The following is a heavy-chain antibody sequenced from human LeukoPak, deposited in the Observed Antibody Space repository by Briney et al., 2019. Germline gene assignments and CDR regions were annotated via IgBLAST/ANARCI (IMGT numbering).Heavy chain of an antibody. CDR1: GFTFSSYE. CDR3: ATYRQVLLPFES. Sequence: PGGSLRLSCAASGFTFSSYEMNWVRQAPGKGLEWVSYISSGGSTIYYADSVRGRFTISRDNSKSTLFLQMNSLRAEDTAIYYCATYRQVLLPFESWGQGTLVTVSS. V-gene: IGHV3-48*03. CDR2: ISSGGSTI. D-gene: IGHD5-18*01. J-gene: IGHJ4*02.